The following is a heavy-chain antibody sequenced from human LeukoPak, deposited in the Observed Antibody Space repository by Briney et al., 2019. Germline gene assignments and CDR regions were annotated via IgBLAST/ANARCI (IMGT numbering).Heavy chain of an antibody. CDR2: INHSGST. V-gene: IGHV4-34*01. Sequence: SETLSLTCAVYGGSFSGYYWSWIRQPPGKGLEWIGEINHSGSTNYNPSLKSRVTISVDTSKNQFSLKLSSVTAADTVVYYCARKNYDILTGYPPPYYYYYGMDVWGQGTTVTVSS. CDR3: ARKNYDILTGYPPPYYYYYGMDV. CDR1: GGSFSGYY. D-gene: IGHD3-9*01. J-gene: IGHJ6*02.